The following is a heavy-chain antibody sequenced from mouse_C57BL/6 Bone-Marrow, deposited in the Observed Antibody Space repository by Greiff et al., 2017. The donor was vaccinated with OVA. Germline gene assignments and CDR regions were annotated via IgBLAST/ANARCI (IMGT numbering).Heavy chain of an antibody. J-gene: IGHJ3*01. CDR1: GCTFTSYW. CDR2: IYPGSGST. V-gene: IGHV1-55*01. CDR3: AREGAHYDYDRGDAY. D-gene: IGHD2-4*01. Sequence: QVQLQQPGAELVKPGASVKMSCKASGCTFTSYWITWVKQRPGQGLAWIGDIYPGSGSTNYNEKFKSKATLTVDTSSSTAYMQLSSLTSEDSAVYYCAREGAHYDYDRGDAYWGQGTLVTVSA.